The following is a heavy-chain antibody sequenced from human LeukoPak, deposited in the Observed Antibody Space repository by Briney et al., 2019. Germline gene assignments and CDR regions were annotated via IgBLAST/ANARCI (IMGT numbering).Heavy chain of an antibody. J-gene: IGHJ4*02. V-gene: IGHV3-74*01. CDR3: ARSSSWITDYDY. CDR1: GFTFSSYW. CDR2: INSDGSST. D-gene: IGHD6-13*01. Sequence: PGGSLRLSCAASGFTFSSYWMHWVRQAPGKGLVWVSRINSDGSSTSYADSVKGRFTMSRDNAKNTLYLQVSSLRAEDTAVYYCARSSSWITDYDYWGQGTLVTVSS.